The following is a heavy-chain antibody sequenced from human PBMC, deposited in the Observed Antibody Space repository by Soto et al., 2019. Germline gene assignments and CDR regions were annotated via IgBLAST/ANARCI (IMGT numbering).Heavy chain of an antibody. CDR1: GVNVSSYS. D-gene: IGHD3-16*01. Sequence: PXGALLRSSAATGVNVSSYSLNWVRQAPGKGLDWVSAISGSGGSTYYADSVKGRFTISRDNSKNTLYLQMNSLRAEDTAVYYCAKDHLGFDYWGQGTLATVSS. J-gene: IGHJ4*02. CDR3: AKDHLGFDY. CDR2: ISGSGGST. V-gene: IGHV3-23*01.